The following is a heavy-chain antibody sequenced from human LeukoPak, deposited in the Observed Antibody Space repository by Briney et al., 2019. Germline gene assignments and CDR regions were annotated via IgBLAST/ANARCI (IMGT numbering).Heavy chain of an antibody. V-gene: IGHV3-9*01. CDR3: AKDTSGSYRTADFDY. J-gene: IGHJ4*02. CDR1: GFPFSSYE. Sequence: GGSLRLSCAASGFPFSSYEMNWVRQAPGKGLEWVSGINWSSGSTGYADSVKGRFTISRDNAKNSLYLQMNSLRAEDTALYYCAKDTSGSYRTADFDYWGQGTLVTVSS. D-gene: IGHD1-26*01. CDR2: INWSSGST.